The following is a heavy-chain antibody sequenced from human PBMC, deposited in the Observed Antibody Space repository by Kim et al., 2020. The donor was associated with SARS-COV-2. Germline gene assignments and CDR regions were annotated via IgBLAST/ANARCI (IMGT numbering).Heavy chain of an antibody. Sequence: SETLSLTCTVSGGSISSSSYYWGWIRQPPGKGLEWIGSIYYSGSTYYNPSLKSRVTISVDTSKNQFSLKLSSVTAADTAVYYCARAPSGDPDAFDIWGEGATIAVSS. CDR1: GGSISSSSYY. CDR2: IYYSGST. D-gene: IGHD3-10*01. J-gene: IGHJ3*02. CDR3: ARAPSGDPDAFDI. V-gene: IGHV4-39*07.